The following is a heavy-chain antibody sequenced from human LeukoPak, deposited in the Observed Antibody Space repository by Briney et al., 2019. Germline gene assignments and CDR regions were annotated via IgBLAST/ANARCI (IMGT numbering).Heavy chain of an antibody. CDR3: SSLAVGKTTTERY. V-gene: IGHV3-23*01. CDR1: VFTFTSYV. J-gene: IGHJ4*01. CDR2: ISGCGGRT. Sequence: GGTLRLSCTASVFTFTSYVMSWVRQAPGPGLESVSTISGCGGRTYYADSVQGRFTISSENSQQTLYLQMNSLRSEDQAVSYCSSLAVGKTTTERYW. D-gene: IGHD1-1*01.